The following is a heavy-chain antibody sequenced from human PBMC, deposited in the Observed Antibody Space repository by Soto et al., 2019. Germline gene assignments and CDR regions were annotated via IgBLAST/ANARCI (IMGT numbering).Heavy chain of an antibody. J-gene: IGHJ4*02. CDR3: ARGPRPRGPPAPYCSGGSCYSGGDY. CDR2: INHSGST. V-gene: IGHV4-34*01. CDR1: GGSFSGYY. D-gene: IGHD2-15*01. Sequence: SETLSLTCAVYGGSFSGYYWSWIRQPPGKGLEWIGEINHSGSTNYNPSLKSRVTISVDTSKNQFSLRLSSVTAAATAVYDCARGPRPRGPPAPYCSGGSCYSGGDYWGQGTLVTVSS.